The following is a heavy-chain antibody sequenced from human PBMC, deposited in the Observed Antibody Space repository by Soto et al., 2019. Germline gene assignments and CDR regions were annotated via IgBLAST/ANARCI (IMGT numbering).Heavy chain of an antibody. V-gene: IGHV3-73*01. Sequence: GGSLRLSCAASGFTFSGSVIHWVRQASGQGLEWVGRIRTKANSYATAYAVSVKGRFTVSRDDSKNTAYLQMDSLKTEDTAVYYCTRTGGYSGSYQEFDHRGHTTLVTVSS. CDR2: IRTKANSYAT. J-gene: IGHJ4*01. D-gene: IGHD1-26*01. CDR3: TRTGGYSGSYQEFDH. CDR1: GFTFSGSV.